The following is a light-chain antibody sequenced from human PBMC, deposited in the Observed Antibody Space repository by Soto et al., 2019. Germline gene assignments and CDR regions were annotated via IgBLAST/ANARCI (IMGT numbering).Light chain of an antibody. Sequence: EIVLTQSPGTLSLSPGERATLSCRASQSVSGSFLAWYQQKPGQAPRLLIYGASTRATGIPDRFSGSGSGTDFTLTISRLEPEDFAVYYCQQYGSSPITFGQGTRLEIK. CDR2: GAS. J-gene: IGKJ5*01. CDR3: QQYGSSPIT. V-gene: IGKV3-20*01. CDR1: QSVSGSF.